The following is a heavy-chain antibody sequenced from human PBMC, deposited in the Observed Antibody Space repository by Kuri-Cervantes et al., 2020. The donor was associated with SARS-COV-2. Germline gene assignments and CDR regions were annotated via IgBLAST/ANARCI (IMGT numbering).Heavy chain of an antibody. CDR1: GGSVSSGSDY. CDR3: ARVSRPYYFDY. J-gene: IGHJ4*02. CDR2: IYHSGST. Sequence: ESLKISCTVSGGSVSSGSDYWSWIRQPPGKGLEWFGYIYHSGSTNYNPSLQSRVSLSIDTSKNQFSLKLSSVTAADTAVYYCARVSRPYYFDYWGQGTLVTVSS. V-gene: IGHV4-61*01.